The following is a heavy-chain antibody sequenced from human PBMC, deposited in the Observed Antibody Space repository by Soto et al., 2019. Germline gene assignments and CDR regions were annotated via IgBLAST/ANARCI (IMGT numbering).Heavy chain of an antibody. D-gene: IGHD3-9*01. CDR3: AREYYGLLTGYYTDY. Sequence: EVQLVESGGDLVQRGGSLRLSCAASGFPFSSYWMHWVRHTPGKGLDWVARISGDGVTTYYADSVTGRFTVSRDNAKNTLCLQISVLRAEDTAVYYCAREYYGLLTGYYTDYWGQGTLVSVSS. V-gene: IGHV3-74*01. J-gene: IGHJ4*02. CDR1: GFPFSSYW. CDR2: ISGDGVTT.